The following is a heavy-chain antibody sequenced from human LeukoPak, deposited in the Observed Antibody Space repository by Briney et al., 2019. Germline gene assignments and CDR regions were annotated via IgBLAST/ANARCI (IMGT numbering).Heavy chain of an antibody. Sequence: SETLSLTCTVSGGSISSYYWSWIRQPPGKGLEWIGYIYYSGSTNYNPSLKSRVTISVDTSKNQFSLNLSSVTAADTAVYYCALSGDFWSGYRFDPWGQGTLVTVSS. V-gene: IGHV4-59*01. D-gene: IGHD3-3*01. CDR2: IYYSGST. J-gene: IGHJ5*02. CDR3: ALSGDFWSGYRFDP. CDR1: GGSISSYY.